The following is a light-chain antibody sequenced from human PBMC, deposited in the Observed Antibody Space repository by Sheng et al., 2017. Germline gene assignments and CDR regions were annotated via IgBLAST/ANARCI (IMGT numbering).Light chain of an antibody. J-gene: IGKJ4*01. CDR1: QNIKTS. V-gene: IGKV1-9*01. CDR3: QQLNSYPLT. Sequence: DIQVTQSPSTLSASVGDSVTITCRTSQNIKTSLAWYQQKSGKAPKLLIDAAITLQSGVPSRFGGSGSGTDFTLTISSLQPEDFATYYCQQLNSYPLTFGGGTKVEIK. CDR2: AAI.